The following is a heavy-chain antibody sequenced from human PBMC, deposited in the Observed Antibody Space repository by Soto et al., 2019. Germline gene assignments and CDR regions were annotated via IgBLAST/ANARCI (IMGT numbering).Heavy chain of an antibody. V-gene: IGHV4-59*01. CDR1: GGSMSSNY. D-gene: IGHD1-20*01. CDR2: IYYSGST. Sequence: SETLSLTCTVSGGSMSSNYWSWIRQPPGKGLEWIGYIYYSGSTSYNPSLQSRVAMSVDTSKNQFSLKLISVTAADTAVYYCARGGWYNDYWGQGTLVTVPQ. J-gene: IGHJ4*02. CDR3: ARGGWYNDY.